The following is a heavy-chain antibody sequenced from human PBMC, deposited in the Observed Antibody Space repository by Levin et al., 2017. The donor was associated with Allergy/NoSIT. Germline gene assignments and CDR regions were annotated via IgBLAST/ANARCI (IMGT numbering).Heavy chain of an antibody. J-gene: IGHJ2*01. CDR2: IYYSGST. CDR3: ARVTWIQLWFSYFDL. V-gene: IGHV4-59*01. CDR1: GGSISSYY. D-gene: IGHD5-18*01. Sequence: SETLSLTCTVSGGSISSYYWSWIRQPPGKGLEWIGYIYYSGSTNYNPSLKSRVTISVDTSKNQFSLKLSSVTAADTAVYYCARVTWIQLWFSYFDLWGRGTLVTVSS.